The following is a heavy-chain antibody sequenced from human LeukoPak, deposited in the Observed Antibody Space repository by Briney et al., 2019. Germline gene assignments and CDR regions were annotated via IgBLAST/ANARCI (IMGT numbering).Heavy chain of an antibody. V-gene: IGHV3-11*04. Sequence: GGSLRLSCAASGFTFSDYYMSWIRQAPGKGLGWVSYISSSGSTIYYADSVKGRFTISRDNSKNTLYLQMNSLRAEDTAVYYCAKGGSYYDYVWGSYRTYYFDYWGQGTLVTVSS. CDR3: AKGGSYYDYVWGSYRTYYFDY. J-gene: IGHJ4*02. CDR2: ISSSGSTI. D-gene: IGHD3-16*02. CDR1: GFTFSDYY.